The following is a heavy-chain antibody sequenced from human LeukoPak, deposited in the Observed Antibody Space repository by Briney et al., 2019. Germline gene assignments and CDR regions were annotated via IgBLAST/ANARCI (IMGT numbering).Heavy chain of an antibody. CDR2: ISSSSSYI. Sequence: GGSLRLSCAASGFTFSSYSMNWVRQAPGKGLEWVSSISSSSSYIYYADSVKGRFTISRDNAKNSLYLQMNSLRAEDTAVYYCASTNKYYYGSGSPNWGRGTLVTVSS. CDR1: GFTFSSYS. J-gene: IGHJ4*02. V-gene: IGHV3-21*01. CDR3: ASTNKYYYGSGSPN. D-gene: IGHD3-10*01.